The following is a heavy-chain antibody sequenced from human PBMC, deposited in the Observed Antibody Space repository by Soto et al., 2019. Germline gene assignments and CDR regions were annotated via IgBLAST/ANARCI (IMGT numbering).Heavy chain of an antibody. Sequence: EVQLVESGGGLVQPGGSRGLSCAAPGFTVSIYGLKWFRQTPGKGLEWVANINQDGSEKNYVDSVRGRFTISIDNAKNSLYLQMSSLRAEDTAIYYCARGPGGSNDGTFNYWGQGALVTVSS. CDR1: GFTVSIYG. CDR3: ARGPGGSNDGTFNY. J-gene: IGHJ4*02. CDR2: INQDGSEK. V-gene: IGHV3-7*05. D-gene: IGHD2-15*01.